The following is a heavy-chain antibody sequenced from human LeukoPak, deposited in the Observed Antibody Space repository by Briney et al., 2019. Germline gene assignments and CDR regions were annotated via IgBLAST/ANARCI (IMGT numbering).Heavy chain of an antibody. CDR1: GYTFTTND. V-gene: IGHV1-8*01. J-gene: IGHJ6*02. CDR2: MNPNSGGT. CDR3: ARGAIFGVTTRGYGMNV. Sequence: ASVKVSCKASGYTFTTNDINWVRQAPGQGLEWVAWMNPNSGGTVYAQNFQGRVTLARDTSIGTAYMELNSLTSEDTAVYYCARGAIFGVTTRGYGMNVGGQGTTVTV. D-gene: IGHD3-3*01.